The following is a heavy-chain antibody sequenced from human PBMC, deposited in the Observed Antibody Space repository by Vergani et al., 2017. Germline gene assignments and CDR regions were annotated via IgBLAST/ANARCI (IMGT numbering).Heavy chain of an antibody. CDR1: GFIFNTYW. Sequence: EVQLVESGGGSVQSGGSLRLSCVASGFIFNTYWMHWVRQVPGKGLMWVASIDEYGNRATYGDFETGRFTISRDNAKNTVFLQMNNLRADDAGVYYCVRTEFCTGIACNTRFDSWGQGALVTVSS. J-gene: IGHJ5*01. V-gene: IGHV3-74*03. D-gene: IGHD2-8*02. CDR2: IDEYGNRA. CDR3: VRTEFCTGIACNTRFDS.